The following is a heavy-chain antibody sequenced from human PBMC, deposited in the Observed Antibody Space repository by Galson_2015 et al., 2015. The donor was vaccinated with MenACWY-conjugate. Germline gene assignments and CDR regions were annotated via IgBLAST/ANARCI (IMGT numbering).Heavy chain of an antibody. CDR2: IKQDGSEK. V-gene: IGHV3-7*03. CDR3: ARVDIVVVPAAMINYYYYGMDV. CDR1: GFTFSSYW. D-gene: IGHD2-2*01. J-gene: IGHJ6*02. Sequence: SLRLSCAASGFTFSSYWMSWVRQAPGKGLEWVANIKQDGSEKYYVDSVKGRFTISRDNAKNSLYLQMNSLRAEDTAVYYCARVDIVVVPAAMINYYYYGMDVWGQGTTVTVSS.